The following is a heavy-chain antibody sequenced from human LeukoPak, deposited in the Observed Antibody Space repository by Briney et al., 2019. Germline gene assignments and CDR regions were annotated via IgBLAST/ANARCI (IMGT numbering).Heavy chain of an antibody. CDR1: GFTFSDYY. CDR2: ISSSGSTI. V-gene: IGHV3-11*01. CDR3: ARDPAPIELATSRFDY. J-gene: IGHJ4*02. Sequence: PGGSLRLSCAASGFTFSDYYMSWIRQAPGKGLEWVSYISSSGSTIYYADSVKGRLTISRDNAKTSLYLQMNSLSAEDTAVYSCARDPAPIELATSRFDYWGQGTLVTVSS. D-gene: IGHD5-24*01.